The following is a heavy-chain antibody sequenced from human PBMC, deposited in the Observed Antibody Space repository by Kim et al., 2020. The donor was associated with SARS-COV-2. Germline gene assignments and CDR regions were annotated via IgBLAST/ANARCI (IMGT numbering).Heavy chain of an antibody. V-gene: IGHV4-59*08. J-gene: IGHJ2*01. Sequence: SETLSLTCTVSGGSISSYYWSWIWHPQGTGMDWNGNIYNSDSTNNNHNPNSRVTISVAASKNKIPLSLSLSTAAAADAYYCSCPRDGACYFDPCCRG. CDR3: SCPRDGACYFDP. CDR2: IYNSDST. CDR1: GGSISSYY. D-gene: IGHD1-26*01.